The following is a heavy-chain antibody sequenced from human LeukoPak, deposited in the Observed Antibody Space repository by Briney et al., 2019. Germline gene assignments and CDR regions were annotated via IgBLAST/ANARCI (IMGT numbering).Heavy chain of an antibody. CDR3: ARFDHRGNRPPPGFDY. Sequence: SETLSLTCTVSGGSISSSSYYWGWIRQPPGKGLEWIGYIYYSGSTYYNPSLKSRVTISVDTSKNQFSLKLSSVTAADTAVYYCARFDHRGNRPPPGFDYWGQGTLVTVSS. CDR2: IYYSGST. J-gene: IGHJ4*02. D-gene: IGHD2/OR15-2a*01. CDR1: GGSISSSSYY. V-gene: IGHV4-30-4*08.